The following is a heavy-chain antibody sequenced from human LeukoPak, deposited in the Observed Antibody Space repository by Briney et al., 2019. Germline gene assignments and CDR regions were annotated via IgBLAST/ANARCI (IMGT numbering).Heavy chain of an antibody. D-gene: IGHD2-2*01. Sequence: PSETLSLTCTVSGGSISSSSYYWGWIRQPPGKGLEWIGSIYYSGSTYYNPSLKSRVTISVDTSKNQFSPKLSSVTAADTAVYYCARAMHQSGYFYGMDVWGQGTTVTVSS. CDR1: GGSISSSSYY. V-gene: IGHV4-39*07. J-gene: IGHJ6*02. CDR3: ARAMHQSGYFYGMDV. CDR2: IYYSGST.